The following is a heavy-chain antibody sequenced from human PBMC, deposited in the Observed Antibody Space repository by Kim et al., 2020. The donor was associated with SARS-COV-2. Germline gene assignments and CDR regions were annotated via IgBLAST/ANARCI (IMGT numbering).Heavy chain of an antibody. D-gene: IGHD3-10*01. CDR2: INAGNGNT. V-gene: IGHV1-3*01. CDR3: ARDYEVGLLWFGELSHQADAFDI. J-gene: IGHJ3*02. Sequence: ASVKVSCKASGYTFTSYAMHWVRQAPGQRLEWMGWINAGNGNTKYSQKFQGRVTITRDTSASTAYMELSSLRSEDTAVYYCARDYEVGLLWFGELSHQADAFDIWGQGTMVTVSS. CDR1: GYTFTSYA.